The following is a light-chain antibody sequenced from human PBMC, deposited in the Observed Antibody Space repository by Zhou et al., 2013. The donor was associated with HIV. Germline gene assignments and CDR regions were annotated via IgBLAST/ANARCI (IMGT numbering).Light chain of an antibody. J-gene: IGKJ4*01. CDR2: GAS. CDR3: QHYAASPST. Sequence: PGERVTLSCRASQSVSSTYLTWYQQKPGQAPRLLISGASFRASGIPDRFSGSGSGTDFTLTISRLEPEDFAVYYCQHYAASPSTFGGGTKVEIK. CDR1: QSVSSTY. V-gene: IGKV3-20*01.